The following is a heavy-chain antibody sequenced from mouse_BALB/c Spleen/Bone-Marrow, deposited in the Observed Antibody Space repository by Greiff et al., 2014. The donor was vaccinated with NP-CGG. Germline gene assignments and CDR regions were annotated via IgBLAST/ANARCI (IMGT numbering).Heavy chain of an antibody. D-gene: IGHD4-1*02. CDR2: ILPGSGST. CDR1: GYPFSSYW. V-gene: IGHV1-9*01. J-gene: IGHJ2*01. Sequence: VKLQQSRTAPFDCKTSVKISCKATGYPFSSYWIEWVKQRPGHGLEWIGEILPGSGSTNYNEKFKGKATFTADTSSNTAYMQLSSLTSEDSAVYYCARSTGTWDYWGQGTTLTVSS. CDR3: ARSTGTWDY.